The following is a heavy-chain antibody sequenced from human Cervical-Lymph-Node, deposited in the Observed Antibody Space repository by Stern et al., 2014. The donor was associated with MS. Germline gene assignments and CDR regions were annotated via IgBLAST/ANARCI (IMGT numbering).Heavy chain of an antibody. V-gene: IGHV3-15*01. CDR2: IKSKTDGGTT. Sequence: VQLVESGGGLVKPGGSLRLSCAASGFTFSNAWMSWVRQAPGKGLEWVGRIKSKTDGGTTDYAAPVKGRLTISSDDSKNTLNLQMNNLKTEDPAVYYCTPLGSGGNTDYRGRGTLVTVSS. CDR3: TPLGSGGNTDY. J-gene: IGHJ4*02. CDR1: GFTFSNAW. D-gene: IGHD4-23*01.